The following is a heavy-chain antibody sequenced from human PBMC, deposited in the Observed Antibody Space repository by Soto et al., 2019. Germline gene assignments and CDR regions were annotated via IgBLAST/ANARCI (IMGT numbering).Heavy chain of an antibody. J-gene: IGHJ4*02. CDR1: GFTFSNYA. CDR2: ISVTGSST. D-gene: IGHD3-3*01. Sequence: GGSLRLSCAASGFTFSNYAINWVRQPPGKGLEWVSSISVTGSSTYYADSVKGRFTISRDNSKNRLYLQMNSLRAEDTAVYYCAKDRTIFGVVPFDYWGQGTRVTVSS. CDR3: AKDRTIFGVVPFDY. V-gene: IGHV3-23*01.